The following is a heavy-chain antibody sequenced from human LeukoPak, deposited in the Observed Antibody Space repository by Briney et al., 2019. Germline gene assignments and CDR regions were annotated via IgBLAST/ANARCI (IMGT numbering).Heavy chain of an antibody. D-gene: IGHD3-9*01. CDR1: GLTFRTYA. Sequence: GGSLRLSCAASGLTFRTYAMSWVRQAPGKGLEWVSTISGNGASTYYADSVRGRFTISRDNSKNTLYLQMYSLRAEDTAVYYCARDPGYAIYYFDYWGQGTLATVSS. V-gene: IGHV3-23*01. J-gene: IGHJ4*02. CDR2: ISGNGAST. CDR3: ARDPGYAIYYFDY.